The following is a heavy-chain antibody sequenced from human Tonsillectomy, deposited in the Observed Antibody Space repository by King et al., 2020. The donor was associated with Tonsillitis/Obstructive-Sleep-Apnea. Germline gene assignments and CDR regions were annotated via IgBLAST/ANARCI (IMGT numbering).Heavy chain of an antibody. D-gene: IGHD1-26*01. Sequence: QLVQSGGGLIQPGGSLRLYCAASGFIVRSNYMSWVRQAPGKGLEWVSVIYSGGSTYYADSVKGRFTFSRDNSKNTLYLQMNSLRAEDTAVYYCARTSGSTPGAFVIWGQGTIVTVSS. V-gene: IGHV3-53*01. CDR2: IYSGGST. J-gene: IGHJ3*02. CDR3: ARTSGSTPGAFVI. CDR1: GFIVRSNY.